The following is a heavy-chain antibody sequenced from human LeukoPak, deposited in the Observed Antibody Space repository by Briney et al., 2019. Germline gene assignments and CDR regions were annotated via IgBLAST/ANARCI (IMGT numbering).Heavy chain of an antibody. CDR3: ARGLGAGTWYYFDY. D-gene: IGHD6-19*01. CDR1: GYTFTGYY. J-gene: IGHJ4*02. Sequence: GASVKVSCKASGYTFTGYYMHWVRQAPGQGLEWMGWINPNSGGTNYAQKFQGRVTMTRDTSISTAYMELSRLRSDDTAVYYCARGLGAGTWYYFDYWGQGTLVTVSS. CDR2: INPNSGGT. V-gene: IGHV1-2*02.